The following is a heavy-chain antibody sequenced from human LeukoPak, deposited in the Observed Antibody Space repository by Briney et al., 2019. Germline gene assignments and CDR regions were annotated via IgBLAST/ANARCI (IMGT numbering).Heavy chain of an antibody. J-gene: IGHJ4*02. CDR3: AKDHYDSGGYPGHCDY. CDR1: GFTFSSYA. V-gene: IGHV3-23*01. CDR2: ISGSDGST. Sequence: GGSLTLSCAASGFTFSSYAMSWVRQAPGKGLEWVSAISGSDGSTYYADSVKGRFTISRDNSKNTLYLPMNSLRAEDTAVYYCAKDHYDSGGYPGHCDYGGQGTLVTVSS. D-gene: IGHD3-22*01.